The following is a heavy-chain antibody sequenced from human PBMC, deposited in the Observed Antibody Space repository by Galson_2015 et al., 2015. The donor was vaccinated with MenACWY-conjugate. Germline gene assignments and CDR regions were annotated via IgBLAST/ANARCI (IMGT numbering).Heavy chain of an antibody. CDR1: GFTFSTYW. Sequence: SLRLSCAASGFTFSTYWMHWVRQAPGKGLVWVSRINADGSSTTYADSVKGRFTISRDNAEKTVYLQMNSLRAEDTAVYYCATWPGYPIGGWGQGTLATVSS. CDR3: ATWPGYPIGG. D-gene: IGHD6-13*01. V-gene: IGHV3-74*01. CDR2: INADGSST. J-gene: IGHJ4*02.